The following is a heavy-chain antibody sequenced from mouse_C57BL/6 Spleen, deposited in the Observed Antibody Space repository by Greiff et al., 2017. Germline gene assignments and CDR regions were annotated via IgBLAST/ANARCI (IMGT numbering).Heavy chain of an antibody. J-gene: IGHJ2*01. CDR1: GYTFTSYW. CDR2: IDPSDSYT. Sequence: VQLQQSGAELVMPGASVKLSCKASGYTFTSYWMHWVKQRPGQGLEWIGEIDPSDSYTNYNQKFKGKSTLTVDKSSSTAYMQLSSLTSEDSAVYYCARSGGPYYFDYWGQGTTLTVSS. D-gene: IGHD1-1*02. V-gene: IGHV1-69*01. CDR3: ARSGGPYYFDY.